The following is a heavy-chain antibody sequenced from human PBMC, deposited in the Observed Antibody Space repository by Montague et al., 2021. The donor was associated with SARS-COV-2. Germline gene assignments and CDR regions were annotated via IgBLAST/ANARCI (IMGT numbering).Heavy chain of an antibody. CDR3: ASPIVVVIAPNYYGMDV. CDR1: GDSISSSSYY. CDR2: IYYSGST. V-gene: IGHV4-39*01. Sequence: SETLSLTCTVSGDSISSSSYYWGWIRQPPGKGLEWIGSIYYSGSTYYNPSLRSRVTISVDTSKNQFSLKLSSVTAADTAAYYCASPIVVVIAPNYYGMDVWGQGTTVTVSS. D-gene: IGHD2-21*01. J-gene: IGHJ6*02.